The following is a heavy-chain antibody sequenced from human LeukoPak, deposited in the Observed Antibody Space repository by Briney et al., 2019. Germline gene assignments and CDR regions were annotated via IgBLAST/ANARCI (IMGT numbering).Heavy chain of an antibody. CDR3: ARSAPWIQLWWGVGGEAIFDY. D-gene: IGHD5-18*01. CDR1: GGSISSGGYY. CDR2: IYYSGST. Sequence: PSQTLSLTCTVSGGSISSGGYYWSWIRQHPGKGLEWIGYIYYSGSTYYNPSLKSRVTISVDTSKNQFSLKLSSVTAADTAVYYCARSAPWIQLWWGVGGEAIFDYWGQGTLVTVSS. V-gene: IGHV4-31*03. J-gene: IGHJ4*02.